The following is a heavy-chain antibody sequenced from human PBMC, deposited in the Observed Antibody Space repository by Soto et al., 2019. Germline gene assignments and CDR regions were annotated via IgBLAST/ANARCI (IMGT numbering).Heavy chain of an antibody. CDR1: GYTFTDYH. V-gene: IGHV1-2*02. D-gene: IGHD6-6*01. CDR3: AREEQLVSYYYYGMDV. CDR2: INANNGGA. J-gene: IGHJ6*02. Sequence: GASVKVSCKPSGYTFTDYHIHWVRQAPGQGLEFMGWINANNGGAGSAQQFQGRVTVTRDTSISTVYMELSNLRSDDTAVYYCAREEQLVSYYYYGMDVWGQGTTVTVSS.